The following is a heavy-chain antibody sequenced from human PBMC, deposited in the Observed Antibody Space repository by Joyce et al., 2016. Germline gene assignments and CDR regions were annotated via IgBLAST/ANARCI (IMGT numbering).Heavy chain of an antibody. Sequence: QVQLVESGGGVVQPGRSLRLSCAASGFTFSNYGMHWVRQAPGKGLEWVAVISYDGRNKYYVDSVKGRFTISRDKYKNTLYLQMNSLRPEDTAVYYCARALGWDSNSCHDYWGQGTLVTVSS. CDR1: GFTFSNYG. V-gene: IGHV3-30*03. CDR2: ISYDGRNK. D-gene: IGHD6-13*01. CDR3: ARALGWDSNSCHDY. J-gene: IGHJ4*02.